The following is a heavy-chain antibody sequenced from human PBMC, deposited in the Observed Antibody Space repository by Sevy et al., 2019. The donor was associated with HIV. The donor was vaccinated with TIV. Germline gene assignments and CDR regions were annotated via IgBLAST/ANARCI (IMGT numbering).Heavy chain of an antibody. Sequence: SETLSLTCAVSGYSISSGYYWGWIRQPPGKGLEWIGSIYHSGSTYYNPSLKSRVTISVDTSKNQFSLRLRSVTAVETAVYYCARHGGDIVVVPAAILLGGRGVSMFDPWGQGTLVTVSS. CDR2: IYHSGST. CDR3: ARHGGDIVVVPAAILLGGRGVSMFDP. J-gene: IGHJ5*02. D-gene: IGHD2-2*01. V-gene: IGHV4-38-2*01. CDR1: GYSISSGYY.